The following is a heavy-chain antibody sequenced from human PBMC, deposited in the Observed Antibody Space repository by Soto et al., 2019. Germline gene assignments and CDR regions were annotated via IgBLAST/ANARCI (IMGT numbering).Heavy chain of an antibody. J-gene: IGHJ6*02. V-gene: IGHV5-51*01. CDR2: IYPGDSDT. Sequence: PGESLKISCKGSGYSFTSYWIGWVRQMPGKGLEWMGIIYPGDSDTRYSPSFQGQVTISADKSISTAYLQWSSLKASDTAMYYCARTVVHPIDYYYYGMDVWGQGTTVTVS. CDR3: ARTVVHPIDYYYYGMDV. D-gene: IGHD2-15*01. CDR1: GYSFTSYW.